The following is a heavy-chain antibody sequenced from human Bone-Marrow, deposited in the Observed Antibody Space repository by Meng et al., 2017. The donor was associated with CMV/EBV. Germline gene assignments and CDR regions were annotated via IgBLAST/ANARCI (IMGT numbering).Heavy chain of an antibody. J-gene: IGHJ6*02. V-gene: IGHV1-69*02. CDR2: IIPILGIA. CDR3: ASSGYSSSWYGVYYYGMDV. CDR1: GGTFSSYT. D-gene: IGHD6-13*01. Sequence: SVKVSCKASGGTFSSYTISWVRQAPGQGLEWMGRIIPILGIANYAQKFQGRVTITADKSTSTAYMELSSLRSEDTAVYYCASSGYSSSWYGVYYYGMDVWGQGTTVTVSS.